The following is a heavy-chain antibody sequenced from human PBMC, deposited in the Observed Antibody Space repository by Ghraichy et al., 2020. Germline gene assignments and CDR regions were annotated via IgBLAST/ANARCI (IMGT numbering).Heavy chain of an antibody. Sequence: GESLNISCKGSGYSFTSYWIGWVRQMPGKGLEWMGIIYPGDSDTRYSPSFQGQVTISADKSISTAYLQWSSLKASDTAMYYCARLPYYYDSSQYYNWFDPWGQGTLVTVSS. J-gene: IGHJ5*02. CDR2: IYPGDSDT. V-gene: IGHV5-51*01. D-gene: IGHD3-22*01. CDR1: GYSFTSYW. CDR3: ARLPYYYDSSQYYNWFDP.